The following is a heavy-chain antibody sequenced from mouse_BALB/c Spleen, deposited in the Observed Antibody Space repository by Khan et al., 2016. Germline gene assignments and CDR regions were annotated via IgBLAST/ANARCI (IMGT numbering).Heavy chain of an antibody. J-gene: IGHJ3*01. CDR3: ARGVYDYGFAY. Sequence: VQLKQSGAELVKPGASVKLSCTASGFNIKDTYIHWVKQRPEQGLEWIGRIDPANDNTKYDPKFQGKATITADTSSNTDYLQLSSLTSEDTAVYYCARGVYDYGFAYWGQGTLVTVSA. CDR1: GFNIKDTY. V-gene: IGHV14-3*02. CDR2: IDPANDNT. D-gene: IGHD2-4*01.